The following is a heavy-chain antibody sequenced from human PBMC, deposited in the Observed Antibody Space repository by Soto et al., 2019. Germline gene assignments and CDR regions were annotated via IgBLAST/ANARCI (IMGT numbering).Heavy chain of an antibody. J-gene: IGHJ3*01. CDR2: ISGGGGSI. CDR3: AKGKSSNYVSHAFDV. D-gene: IGHD3-10*02. V-gene: IGHV3-23*01. Sequence: GGSLRLSCAASGFNFNTYAMRWVRQAPGKGLEWVSGISGGGGSIHYVDSVKGRFTISRDNSKNTLYLQMSSLRGEDTAVYYCAKGKSSNYVSHAFDVWGQGTMVTVSS. CDR1: GFNFNTYA.